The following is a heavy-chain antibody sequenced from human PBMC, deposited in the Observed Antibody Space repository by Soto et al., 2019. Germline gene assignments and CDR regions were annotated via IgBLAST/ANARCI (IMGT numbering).Heavy chain of an antibody. CDR1: GGCISSYY. D-gene: IGHD3-3*01. Sequence: SETLSLTCTVSGGCISSYYWSWIRQPPGKGLEWIGYIYYSGSTNYNPSLKSRVTISVDTSKNQFSLKLSSVTAADTAVYYCASASYDFWSFNYWGQGTLVTVSS. CDR2: IYYSGST. CDR3: ASASYDFWSFNY. V-gene: IGHV4-59*01. J-gene: IGHJ4*02.